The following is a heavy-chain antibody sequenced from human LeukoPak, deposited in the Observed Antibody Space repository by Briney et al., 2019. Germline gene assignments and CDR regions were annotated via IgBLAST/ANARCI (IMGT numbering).Heavy chain of an antibody. D-gene: IGHD2-8*01. Sequence: SETLSLTCTVSGGSISSGSYYWSWIRQPAGKGLEWIGRIYTSGSTNCNPSLKSRVTISVDTSKNQFSLKLSSVTAADTAVYYCAREMGSTVDYWGQGTLVTVSS. CDR3: AREMGSTVDY. V-gene: IGHV4-61*02. J-gene: IGHJ4*02. CDR2: IYTSGST. CDR1: GGSISSGSYY.